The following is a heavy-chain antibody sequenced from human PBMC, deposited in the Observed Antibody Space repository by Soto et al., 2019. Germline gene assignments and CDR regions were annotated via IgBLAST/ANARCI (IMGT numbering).Heavy chain of an antibody. CDR3: AKDRRGQLEPLFDY. CDR2: ISGSGGST. J-gene: IGHJ4*02. CDR1: GFTFSSYA. Sequence: GGSLRLSCAASGFTFSSYAMSWVRQAPGKGLEWVSAISGSGGSTYYADSVKGRFTISRDNSKNTLYLQMNSPRAEDTAVYYCAKDRRGQLEPLFDYWGQGTLVTVSS. V-gene: IGHV3-23*01. D-gene: IGHD1-1*01.